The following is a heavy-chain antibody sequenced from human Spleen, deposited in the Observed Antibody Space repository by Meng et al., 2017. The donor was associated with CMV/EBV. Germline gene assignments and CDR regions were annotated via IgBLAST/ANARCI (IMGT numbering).Heavy chain of an antibody. D-gene: IGHD3-16*02. Sequence: GESLKISCAASGFTFDDYTMHWVRQLPGKGREWVSLISWDGRSTIYADFVKGRFTLSRDNSQNSLYLQLTSLRTQDTSLYYCVRDPGHCYTIGYHYFVYWGQGTLVTVSS. CDR2: ISWDGRST. J-gene: IGHJ4*02. V-gene: IGHV3-43*01. CDR3: VRDPGHCYTIGYHYFVY. CDR1: GFTFDDYT.